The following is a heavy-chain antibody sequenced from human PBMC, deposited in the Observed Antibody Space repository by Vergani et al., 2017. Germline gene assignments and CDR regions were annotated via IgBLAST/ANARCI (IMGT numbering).Heavy chain of an antibody. D-gene: IGHD3-3*01. V-gene: IGHV3-7*01. J-gene: IGHJ6*03. CDR1: GFTFSSYW. CDR3: ARSTTIFGVVIPPYYYYYMDV. CDR2: IKQDGSEK. Sequence: EVQLVESGGGLVQPGGSLRLSCAASGFTFSSYWMSWVRQAPGKGLEWVANIKQDGSEKYYVDSVKGRFTISRDNAKNSLYLQMNSLRAEDTAVYYCARSTTIFGVVIPPYYYYYMDVWGKGTTVTVSS.